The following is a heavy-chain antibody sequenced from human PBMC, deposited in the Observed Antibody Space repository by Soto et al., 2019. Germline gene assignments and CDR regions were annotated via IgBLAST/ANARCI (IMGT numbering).Heavy chain of an antibody. J-gene: IGHJ6*02. CDR1: GFTFSSYA. D-gene: IGHD6-25*01. Sequence: GGSLRLSCAASGFTFSSYAMHWVRQAPGKGLEWVAVISYDGSNKYYADSVKGRFTISRDNSKNTLYLQMNSLRAEDTAVYYCARDRGSSVYYYYGMDVWGQGTTVTVSS. V-gene: IGHV3-30-3*01. CDR2: ISYDGSNK. CDR3: ARDRGSSVYYYYGMDV.